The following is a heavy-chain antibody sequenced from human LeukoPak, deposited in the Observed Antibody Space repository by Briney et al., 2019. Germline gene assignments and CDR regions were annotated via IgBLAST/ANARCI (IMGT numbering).Heavy chain of an antibody. D-gene: IGHD3/OR15-3a*01. Sequence: GGSLRLSCAASGFNIRHYIMNWVRQAPGKGLEWVSSIGTSNTYIYYTDSVKGRFTISRDNANNTLYLEMNSLRAEDTAIYYCTRDGLDHYYYYYIDVWGKGTTVTVSS. CDR2: IGTSNTYI. V-gene: IGHV3-21*01. CDR1: GFNIRHYI. CDR3: TRDGLDHYYYYYIDV. J-gene: IGHJ6*03.